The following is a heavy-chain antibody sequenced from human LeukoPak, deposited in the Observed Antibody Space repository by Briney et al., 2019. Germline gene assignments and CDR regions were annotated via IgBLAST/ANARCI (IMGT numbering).Heavy chain of an antibody. CDR2: IHPRSGET. J-gene: IGHJ4*02. V-gene: IGHV1-2*02. Sequence: ASVKVSCKASGYSFTAFYIHWVRQARGQGLEWMGWIHPRSGETNYAQKFQGRVTMTRDTSISTAYMDLSSLGSDDTAVYYWARVSAQGGGDYWGQGTLVTVSS. CDR1: GYSFTAFY. D-gene: IGHD3-16*01. CDR3: ARVSAQGGGDY.